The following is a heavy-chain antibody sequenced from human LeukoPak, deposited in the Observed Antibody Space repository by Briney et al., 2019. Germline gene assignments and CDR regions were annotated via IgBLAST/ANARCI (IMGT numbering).Heavy chain of an antibody. J-gene: IGHJ4*02. CDR1: GYTFANYA. Sequence: ASVKVSCKASGYTFANYAIHWVRQAPGQGLEWMGWINTHTGNPTYAHDFTGRFVFSLDTSVSTAYLQISSLKAEDTAMYYCARESLWYSSSWYADYWGQGTLVTVSS. CDR3: ARESLWYSSSWYADY. CDR2: INTHTGNP. D-gene: IGHD6-13*01. V-gene: IGHV7-4-1*02.